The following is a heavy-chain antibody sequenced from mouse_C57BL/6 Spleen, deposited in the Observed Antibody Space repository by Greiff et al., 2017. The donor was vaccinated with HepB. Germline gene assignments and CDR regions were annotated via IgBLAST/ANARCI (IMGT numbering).Heavy chain of an antibody. D-gene: IGHD2-4*01. CDR3: ASGYYDYGGAWFAY. J-gene: IGHJ3*01. CDR2: ISSGGSYT. V-gene: IGHV5-6*01. CDR1: GFTFSSYG. Sequence: VQLKESGGDLVKPGGSLKLSCAASGFTFSSYGMSWVRQTPDKRLEWVATISSGGSYTYYPDSVKGRFTISSDNAKNTLYLQMSSLKAEDTAMYYCASGYYDYGGAWFAYWGQGTLVTVSA.